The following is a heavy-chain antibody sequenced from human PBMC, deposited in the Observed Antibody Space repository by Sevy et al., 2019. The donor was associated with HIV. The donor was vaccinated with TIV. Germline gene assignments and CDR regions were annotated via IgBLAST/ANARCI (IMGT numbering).Heavy chain of an antibody. CDR1: GFTFSDYY. J-gene: IGHJ5*02. CDR3: ARDWDGSGSYYGNWLDP. D-gene: IGHD3-10*01. Sequence: GGSLRLSCAASGFTFSDYYMSWIRQAPGKGLEWVSYISSSSSYTNYADSVKGRFTISRDNAKNSLYLQMNSLRAEDTAVYYCARDWDGSGSYYGNWLDPWGQGTLVTVSS. V-gene: IGHV3-11*06. CDR2: ISSSSSYT.